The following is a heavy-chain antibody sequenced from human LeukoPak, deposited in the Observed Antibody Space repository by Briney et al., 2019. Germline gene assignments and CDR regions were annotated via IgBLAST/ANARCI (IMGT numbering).Heavy chain of an antibody. CDR3: ARAQYYYDSSGYYPYDFDY. CDR1: GGSISSGGYY. Sequence: SQTLSLTCTVSGGSISSGGYYWSWIRQHPGKGLEWIGYIYYSGSTYYNPSLKSRVTISVDTSKNQFSLKLSSVTAADTAVYYCARAQYYYDSSGYYPYDFDYWGQGTLVTVSS. J-gene: IGHJ4*02. CDR2: IYYSGST. V-gene: IGHV4-31*03. D-gene: IGHD3-22*01.